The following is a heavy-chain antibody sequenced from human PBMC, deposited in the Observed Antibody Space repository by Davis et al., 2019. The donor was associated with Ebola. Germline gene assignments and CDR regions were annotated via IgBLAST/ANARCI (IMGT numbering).Heavy chain of an antibody. CDR3: AKAPNYDVLTGTSSYYFDY. D-gene: IGHD3-9*01. V-gene: IGHV1-18*04. CDR2: ISGFNTNT. CDR1: GYTFTSYG. J-gene: IGHJ4*02. Sequence: ASVKVSCKSSGYTFTSYGLVRVRQAPRLGLEWMGWISGFNTNTNFEQKFQGRVTVSKDTSTNTAYMDLRSLTSDDTAIYCCAKAPNYDVLTGTSSYYFDYWGQGTLVTVSS.